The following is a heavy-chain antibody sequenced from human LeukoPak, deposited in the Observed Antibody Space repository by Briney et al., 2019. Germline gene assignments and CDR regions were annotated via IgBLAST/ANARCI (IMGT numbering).Heavy chain of an antibody. Sequence: GGSLRLSCAASGFTFSNYWMTWVRQAPGKGLEWVANIKQDASEKYYVDSVKGRFTISRDNAKNSLYLQMNSLKTEDTAVYYCVRVHGWAFDYWGQGALVTVSS. CDR2: IKQDASEK. J-gene: IGHJ4*02. D-gene: IGHD3-10*01. V-gene: IGHV3-7*03. CDR3: VRVHGWAFDY. CDR1: GFTFSNYW.